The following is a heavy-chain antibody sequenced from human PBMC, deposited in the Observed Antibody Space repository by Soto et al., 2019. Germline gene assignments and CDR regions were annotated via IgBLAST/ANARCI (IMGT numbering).Heavy chain of an antibody. CDR1: GGTFSSYA. Sequence: QVQLVQSGAEVKKPGSSVKVSCKASGGTFSSYAISWVRQAPGQGLEWMGGIIPIFGTANYAQKFKGRVTITADKSTSTAYMELSSLRSEDTAVYYCARAVVVTAITYWYFDLWGRGTLVTVSS. J-gene: IGHJ2*01. CDR3: ARAVVVTAITYWYFDL. V-gene: IGHV1-69*06. D-gene: IGHD2-21*02. CDR2: IIPIFGTA.